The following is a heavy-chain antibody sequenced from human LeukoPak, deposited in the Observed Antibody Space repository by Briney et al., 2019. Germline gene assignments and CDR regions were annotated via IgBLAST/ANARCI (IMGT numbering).Heavy chain of an antibody. CDR3: APLGGAQVD. CDR2: ISGSAGST. V-gene: IGHV3-23*01. J-gene: IGHJ4*02. Sequence: PWGSLRLSCAASGFTFSSYAMSWVRQAPGKGLEWVSAISGSAGSTYYADSVKGRFTISRDNSKNTLYLQMNSLRAEDTAVYYCAPLGGAQVDWGQGTLVPLFS. CDR1: GFTFSSYA. D-gene: IGHD1-26*01.